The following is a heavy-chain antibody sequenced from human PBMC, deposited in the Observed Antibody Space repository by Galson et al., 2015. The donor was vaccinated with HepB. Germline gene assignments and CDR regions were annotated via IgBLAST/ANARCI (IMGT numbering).Heavy chain of an antibody. V-gene: IGHV3-23*01. J-gene: IGHJ4*02. CDR2: ISASGSST. D-gene: IGHD3-3*01. Sequence: SLRLSCAVSGFTFSNFAMTWVRQAPGKGPEWVSGISASGSSTYYADSVKGRFTISRDDSKNTLYLQMNTVTTDDTAIYYCAKSGPILRSLDSWGQGILVSVSS. CDR1: GFTFSNFA. CDR3: AKSGPILRSLDS.